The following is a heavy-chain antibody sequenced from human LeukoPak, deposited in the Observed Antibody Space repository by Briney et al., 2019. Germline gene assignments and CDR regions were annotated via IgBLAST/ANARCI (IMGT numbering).Heavy chain of an antibody. CDR3: ARGFVLGAAKNYFDY. V-gene: IGHV3-30-3*01. D-gene: IGHD2-21*02. CDR1: GFTFTNYA. Sequence: GSLRLSRAASGFTFTNYALHWVRQAPATGLEWVAVISYDGTNKYYADSVKGRFTISRDNSKNTLSLQMNSLRAEDTALYYCARGFVLGAAKNYFDYWGQGALVTVSS. J-gene: IGHJ4*02. CDR2: ISYDGTNK.